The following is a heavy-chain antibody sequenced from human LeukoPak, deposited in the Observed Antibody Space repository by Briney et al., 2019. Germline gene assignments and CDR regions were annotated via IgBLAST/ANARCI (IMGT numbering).Heavy chain of an antibody. CDR1: GFTYSNYA. CDR3: AKEIAVGGTPVLDY. CDR2: ITAGGNG. J-gene: IGHJ4*02. Sequence: GGSLRLSCAASGFTYSNYAMSWVRQAPGKGLEWVSGITAGGNGFYADLVKGRFTISRDNYKNTLYLQVNSLRAEDTAVYYCAKEIAVGGTPVLDYWGQGTLVTVSS. V-gene: IGHV3-23*01. D-gene: IGHD6-19*01.